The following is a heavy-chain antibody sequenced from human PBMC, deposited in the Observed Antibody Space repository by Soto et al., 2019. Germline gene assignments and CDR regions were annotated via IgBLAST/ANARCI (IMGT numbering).Heavy chain of an antibody. J-gene: IGHJ4*02. D-gene: IGHD5-12*01. Sequence: QVQLQQWGAGLLKPSETLSLNCAVTGGSLSGYYWSWIRQPPGKGLEWIGEVKDGGHTNYSPSLRGRVTISADTSNNQFTRSLNSVTAADTGVYYCARGQEGVVATHWDQGSLVTVSS. CDR1: GGSLSGYY. CDR2: VKDGGHT. V-gene: IGHV4-34*01. CDR3: ARGQEGVVATH.